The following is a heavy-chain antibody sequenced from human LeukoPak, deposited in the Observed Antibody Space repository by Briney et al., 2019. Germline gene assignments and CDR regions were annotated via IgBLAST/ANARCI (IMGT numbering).Heavy chain of an antibody. CDR3: ARDIPDY. CDR2: ISRSSTNI. Sequence: GGSLRLSCAASGFTFSTYSMNRVRQAPGKGLEWVSSISRSSTNIYYADSVKGRFTISRDNAKNSLYLQMNSLRAEDTAVYYCARDIPDYWGQGTQVTVSS. V-gene: IGHV3-21*01. J-gene: IGHJ4*02. CDR1: GFTFSTYS.